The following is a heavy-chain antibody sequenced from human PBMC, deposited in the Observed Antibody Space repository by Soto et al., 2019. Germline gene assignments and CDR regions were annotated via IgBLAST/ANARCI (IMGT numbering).Heavy chain of an antibody. J-gene: IGHJ4*02. CDR2: INHSGST. CDR3: ARGVEVPAAIAGDFDY. Sequence: PSETLSLTCAVYGGSFIGYYWSWIRQPPGKGLEWIGEINHSGSTNYNPSLKSRVTISVDTSKNQFSLKLSSVTAADTAVYYCARGVEVPAAIAGDFDYWGQGTLVTVSS. D-gene: IGHD2-2*01. CDR1: GGSFIGYY. V-gene: IGHV4-34*01.